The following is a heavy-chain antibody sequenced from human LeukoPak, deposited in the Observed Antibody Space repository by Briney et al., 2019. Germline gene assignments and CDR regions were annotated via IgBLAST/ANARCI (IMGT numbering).Heavy chain of an antibody. D-gene: IGHD6-25*01. CDR1: GFTFSSYG. J-gene: IGHJ4*02. CDR3: AKDHRYVRGYEASDDY. Sequence: PRGSLRLSCAASGFTFSSYGMHWVRQAPGKGLEWVAFIRYDGSNKYYADSVKGRFTISRDNSKNTLYLQMNSLRAEDTAVYYCAKDHRYVRGYEASDDYWGQGTLVTVSS. V-gene: IGHV3-30*02. CDR2: IRYDGSNK.